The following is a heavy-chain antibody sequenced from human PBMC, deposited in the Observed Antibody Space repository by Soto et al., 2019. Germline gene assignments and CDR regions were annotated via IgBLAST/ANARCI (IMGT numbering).Heavy chain of an antibody. CDR2: INAGNGNT. D-gene: IGHD2-8*01. J-gene: IGHJ4*02. V-gene: IGHV1-3*01. CDR3: ARVIVLMVYARDYYFED. Sequence: ASVKVSSKASGYTFTSYAIPWVRPAPLQMLEWMVCINAGNGNTKYSQKFQGRVTITRDTSASTAYMELSSLRSEDTAVYYCARVIVLMVYARDYYFEDWGQGTMVTFSS. CDR1: GYTFTSYA.